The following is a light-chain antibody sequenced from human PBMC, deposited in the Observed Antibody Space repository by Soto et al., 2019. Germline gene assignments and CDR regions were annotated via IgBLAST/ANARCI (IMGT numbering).Light chain of an antibody. V-gene: IGKV1-39*01. CDR3: QQSYSTPQT. Sequence: DIQMTQSPSSLSASVGDRVTITCRASQSISNYLNWYQQKPGKAPKLLIYAASSLQSGVPSRFSGSGSATYFTLTISSLQPEDFAAYYCQQSYSTPQTFGQGTKLEIK. CDR2: AAS. J-gene: IGKJ2*01. CDR1: QSISNY.